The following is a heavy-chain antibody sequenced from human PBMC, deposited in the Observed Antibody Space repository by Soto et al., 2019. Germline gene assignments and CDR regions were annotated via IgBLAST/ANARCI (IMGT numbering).Heavy chain of an antibody. CDR3: AKDKERGGYDSDFDS. J-gene: IGHJ4*02. D-gene: IGHD3-3*01. CDR2: ITGGNT. CDR1: GFTLGTYG. V-gene: IGHV3-23*01. Sequence: VQLLESGGGLIQPGGSLSLSCAASGFTLGTYGMGWVRQAPGKGLEWVSTITGGNTYYAASVKGRFTISRDNSKNTLYLQMSNLRAEDTALYYCAKDKERGGYDSDFDSWGQGTLVTVSS.